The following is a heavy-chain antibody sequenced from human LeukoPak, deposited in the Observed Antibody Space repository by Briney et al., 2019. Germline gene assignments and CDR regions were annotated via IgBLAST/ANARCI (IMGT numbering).Heavy chain of an antibody. V-gene: IGHV3-48*01. CDR1: GFTFSSYS. CDR2: ISSSSSTI. CDR3: ARSGYSSILNWFDP. J-gene: IGHJ5*02. D-gene: IGHD6-13*01. Sequence: PGGSLRLSCAASGFTFSSYSMNWVRQAPGKGLEWVSYISSSSSTIYYADFVKGRFTISRDNAKNSLYLQMNSLRAEDTAVYYCARSGYSSILNWFDPWGQGTLVTVSS.